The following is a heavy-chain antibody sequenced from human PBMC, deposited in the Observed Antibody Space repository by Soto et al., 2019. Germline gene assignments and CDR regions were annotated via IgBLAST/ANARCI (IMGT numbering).Heavy chain of an antibody. D-gene: IGHD3-10*01. CDR3: ARRNYGSGAYYFDY. CDR2: IYYSGST. V-gene: IGHV4-59*08. CDR1: CGSLSSYY. Sequence: LETPSLTCTVSCGSLSSYYWSWIRQPPGKGLEWIGYIYYSGSTNYNPSLKSRVTISVDTSKNQFSLKLSSVTAADTAVYYCARRNYGSGAYYFDYWGQGTLVTVSS. J-gene: IGHJ4*02.